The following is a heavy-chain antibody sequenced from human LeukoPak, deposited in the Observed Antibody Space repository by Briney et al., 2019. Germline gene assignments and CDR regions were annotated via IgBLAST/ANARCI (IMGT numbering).Heavy chain of an antibody. CDR2: IEADGSKK. Sequence: GGSLRLSCAASGFTFSSYAMSWVRQAPGKGLEWVANIEADGSKKNYADSVKGRFSVSRDNAKNSLYLLMSSLRVEDTAIYYCVRDENYHAESIYYDVFSVWGQGTKVTVSA. V-gene: IGHV3-7*03. D-gene: IGHD3-22*01. J-gene: IGHJ3*01. CDR3: VRDENYHAESIYYDVFSV. CDR1: GFTFSSYA.